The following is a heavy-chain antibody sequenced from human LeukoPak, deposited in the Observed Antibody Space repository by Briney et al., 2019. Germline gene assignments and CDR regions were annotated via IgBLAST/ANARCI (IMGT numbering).Heavy chain of an antibody. CDR2: VYYSGST. CDR1: GGSIGTYY. J-gene: IGHJ4*02. D-gene: IGHD1-1*01. V-gene: IGHV4-59*08. Sequence: SETLSLTCAVSGGSIGTYYWSWIRQPPGKGLEWIGYVYYSGSTNYNNSLKSRVTISVDTSKNQFSLKLRSVTAADTAVYYCARHNQGMSDERPFEYCGQGTLVTVSS. CDR3: ARHNQGMSDERPFEY.